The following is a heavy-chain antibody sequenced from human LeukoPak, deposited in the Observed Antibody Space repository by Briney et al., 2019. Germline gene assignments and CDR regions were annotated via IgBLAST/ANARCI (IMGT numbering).Heavy chain of an antibody. D-gene: IGHD5-24*01. CDR2: IYTSGST. Sequence: SETLSLTCTVSGGSISSYYWSWIRQPAGKGLEWIGRIYTSGSTNYNPPLKSRVTMSVDTSKNQFSLKLSSVTAADTAVYYCARDRYPPEMATSNYFDYWGQGTLVTVSS. CDR1: GGSISSYY. CDR3: ARDRYPPEMATSNYFDY. J-gene: IGHJ4*02. V-gene: IGHV4-4*07.